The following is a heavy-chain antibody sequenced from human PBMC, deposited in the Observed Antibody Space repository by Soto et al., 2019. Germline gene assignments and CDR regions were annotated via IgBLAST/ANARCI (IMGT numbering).Heavy chain of an antibody. CDR1: GFTFSDYY. J-gene: IGHJ6*02. CDR3: ANAGEPRYCSSTSCSLYYYYGMDV. CDR2: ISSSGSTI. V-gene: IGHV3-11*01. D-gene: IGHD2-2*01. Sequence: PGGSLRLSCAASGFTFSDYYMSWIRQAPGKGLEWASYISSSGSTIYYADSVKGRFTISRDNAKNSLYLQMNSLRAEDTAVYYCANAGEPRYCSSTSCSLYYYYGMDVWGQGTTVTVSS.